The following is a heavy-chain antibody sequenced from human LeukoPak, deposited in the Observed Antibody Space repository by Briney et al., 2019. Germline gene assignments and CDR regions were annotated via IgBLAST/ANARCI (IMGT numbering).Heavy chain of an antibody. Sequence: ASVKVSCKASGYTFTSYGISWVRQAPGQGLEWMGWISAYNGSTNYAQKLQGRVTVTTDTSTSTAYMELRSLRSDDTAVYYCATPAPLRYFDWLLPHYYYYGMDVWGQGTTVTVSS. J-gene: IGHJ6*02. CDR3: ATPAPLRYFDWLLPHYYYYGMDV. D-gene: IGHD3-9*01. CDR1: GYTFTSYG. CDR2: ISAYNGST. V-gene: IGHV1-18*01.